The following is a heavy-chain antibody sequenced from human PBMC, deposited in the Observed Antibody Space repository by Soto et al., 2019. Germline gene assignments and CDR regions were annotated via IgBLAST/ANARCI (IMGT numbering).Heavy chain of an antibody. V-gene: IGHV1-69*12. Sequence: QVQLVQSGAEVKKPGSSVKVSCKASGGTFSTYTVSWVRQAPGQGLEWMGGIIPIFCTANYAQKFQGRVTVTADESTSTAYMERSSLRSEDTAVYYCARRYCISTSCHYYGMDVWCQGTTVTVSS. CDR2: IIPIFCTA. CDR3: ARRYCISTSCHYYGMDV. CDR1: GGTFSTYT. J-gene: IGHJ6*02. D-gene: IGHD2-2*01.